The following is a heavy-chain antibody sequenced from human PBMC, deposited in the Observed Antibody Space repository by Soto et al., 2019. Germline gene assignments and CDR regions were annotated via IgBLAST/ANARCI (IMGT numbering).Heavy chain of an antibody. CDR2: IDPSDSYT. CDR1: GYSFTSYW. D-gene: IGHD6-13*01. V-gene: IGHV5-10-1*01. J-gene: IGHJ6*02. Sequence: GESLKISCKGSGYSFTSYWISWVRQMPGKGLEWMGRIDPSDSYTNYSPSFQGHVTISADKSISTAYLQWSSLKVSDTAMYYCATIAAAGTGHYYYYGMDVWGQGTTVTVSS. CDR3: ATIAAAGTGHYYYYGMDV.